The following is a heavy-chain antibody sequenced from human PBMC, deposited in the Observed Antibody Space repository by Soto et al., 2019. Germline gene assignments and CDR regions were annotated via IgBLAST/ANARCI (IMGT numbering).Heavy chain of an antibody. CDR2: IYYSGST. D-gene: IGHD1-1*01. V-gene: IGHV4-39*01. J-gene: IGHJ4*02. Sequence: LQLQESGPGLVKPSETLSLTCTVSGGSFDITSSYWAWVRQPPGKGLEWIAYIYYSGSTYYNPSLKRRITISVDTSTNQLSLRLSSVTAADTAVYYCATIPIVGTKPYYFNSWGQGTLVTVSS. CDR3: ATIPIVGTKPYYFNS. CDR1: GGSFDITSSY.